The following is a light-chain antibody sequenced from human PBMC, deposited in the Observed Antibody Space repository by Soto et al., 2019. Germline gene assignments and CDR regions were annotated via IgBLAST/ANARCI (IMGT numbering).Light chain of an antibody. Sequence: EIVLTHSPGTLSLSPGERKTKSCRASQSVSSSYLAWYQQKPGQAPRLLIYGASSRATGIPDRFSGSGSGTDFTLTISRLEPEDFAVYYCQQYGSSPLTFGGGTKV. CDR3: QQYGSSPLT. J-gene: IGKJ4*01. CDR1: QSVSSSY. V-gene: IGKV3-20*01. CDR2: GAS.